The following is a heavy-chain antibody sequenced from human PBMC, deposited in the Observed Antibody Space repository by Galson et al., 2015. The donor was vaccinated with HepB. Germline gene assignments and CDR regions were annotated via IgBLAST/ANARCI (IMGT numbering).Heavy chain of an antibody. CDR2: IIPIVGMT. J-gene: IGHJ4*02. CDR1: GGTFDNYS. CDR3: ATGQAREYTGYDIPRY. Sequence: SVKVSCKVSGGTFDNYSITWVRQAPGQGLEWMGRIIPIVGMTDHAQSFQGRVTITADKSSSTAYMELSSLRSDDTAVYYCATGQAREYTGYDIPRYWGQGSLVTVSS. V-gene: IGHV1-69*02. D-gene: IGHD5-12*01.